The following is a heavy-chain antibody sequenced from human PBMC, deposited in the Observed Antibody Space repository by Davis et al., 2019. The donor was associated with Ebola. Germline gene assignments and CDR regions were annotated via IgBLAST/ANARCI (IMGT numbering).Heavy chain of an antibody. CDR1: GGTFSSYA. Sequence: SVKVSCKASGGTFSSYAISWVRQAPGQGLEWMGGIIPIFGTANYAQKFQGRVTITADESTSTAYMELSSLRSEDTAVYYCARGRSLYQGINWFDPWGQGTLVTVSS. CDR3: ARGRSLYQGINWFDP. V-gene: IGHV1-69*13. D-gene: IGHD2-2*01. CDR2: IIPIFGTA. J-gene: IGHJ5*02.